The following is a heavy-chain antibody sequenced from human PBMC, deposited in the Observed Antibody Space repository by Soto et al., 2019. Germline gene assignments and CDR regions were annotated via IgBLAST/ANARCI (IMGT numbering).Heavy chain of an antibody. CDR1: GGSISSSSYY. V-gene: IGHV4-39*01. Sequence: QLQLQESGPGLVKPSETLSFTCTVSGGSISSSSYYWGWVRQPPGKGLEWMGSIFYSGSTYYNLSLKRPVTISVDTSKNQFSLQLSSGTAGDTAVYYCASQPTTTYGSAGAPDVWGQGTTVTVSS. CDR3: ASQPTTTYGSAGAPDV. J-gene: IGHJ6*02. D-gene: IGHD3-10*01. CDR2: IFYSGST.